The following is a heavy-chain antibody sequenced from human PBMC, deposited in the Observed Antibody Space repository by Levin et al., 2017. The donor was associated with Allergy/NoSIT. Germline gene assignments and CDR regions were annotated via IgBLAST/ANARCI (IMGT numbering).Heavy chain of an antibody. V-gene: IGHV3-48*03. D-gene: IGHD3-10*01. J-gene: IGHJ4*02. Sequence: GGSLRLSCAASGFTFSSYEMNWVRQVPGKGLEWISHISSSGGTRHYADSVKGRFIISRDNAKNSLFLRMNSLRADDSAVYYCARGFGNLGYWGQGTLVAVSS. CDR2: ISSSGGTR. CDR3: ARGFGNLGY. CDR1: GFTFSSYE.